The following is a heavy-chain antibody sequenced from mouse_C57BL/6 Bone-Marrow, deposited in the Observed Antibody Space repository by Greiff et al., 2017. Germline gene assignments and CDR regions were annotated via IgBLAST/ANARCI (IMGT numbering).Heavy chain of an antibody. Sequence: VQLQQPGAELVMPGASVKLSCKASGYTFTSYCMHWVKQRHGKGLEWIGEIDPSDSDTIYNQKFKGKSTLTVDKSSSTAYMELSSLTSEDTAVYYCARACAGSVTNRYFDVWGTGTTVTVSS. V-gene: IGHV1-69*01. CDR3: ARACAGSVTNRYFDV. CDR1: GYTFTSYC. J-gene: IGHJ1*03. D-gene: IGHD2-12*01. CDR2: IDPSDSDT.